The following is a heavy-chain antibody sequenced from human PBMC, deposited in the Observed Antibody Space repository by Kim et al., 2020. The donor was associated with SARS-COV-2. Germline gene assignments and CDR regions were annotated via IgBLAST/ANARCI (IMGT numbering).Heavy chain of an antibody. CDR2: ISYSGST. Sequence: SETLSLTCNVSGASIRPYYWSWIRQSPGKGLECIGFISYSGSTTYNPSFTGRLAISVDTSKNQVSLRLTSLTVTDTAVYYCAKLSRGTDGYFDYWGQGTLVTVSS. V-gene: IGHV4-59*08. J-gene: IGHJ4*02. CDR3: AKLSRGTDGYFDY. D-gene: IGHD3-16*01. CDR1: GASIRPYY.